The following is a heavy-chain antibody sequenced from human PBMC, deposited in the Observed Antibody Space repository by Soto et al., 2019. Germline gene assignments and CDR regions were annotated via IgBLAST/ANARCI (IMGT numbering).Heavy chain of an antibody. Sequence: GASVKVSCKASGYTFTGYYMHWVRQAPGQRLEWMGWINAGNGNTKYSQKFQGRVTITRDTSASTAYMELSSLRSEGTAVYYCAGGGSLYWYFDLWGRGTLVTVSS. D-gene: IGHD1-26*01. CDR2: INAGNGNT. CDR1: GYTFTGYY. J-gene: IGHJ2*01. CDR3: AGGGSLYWYFDL. V-gene: IGHV1-3*01.